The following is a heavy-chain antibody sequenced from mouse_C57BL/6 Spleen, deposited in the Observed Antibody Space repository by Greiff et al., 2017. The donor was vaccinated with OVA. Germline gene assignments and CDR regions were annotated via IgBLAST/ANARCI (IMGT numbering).Heavy chain of an antibody. CDR2: IYPGSGNT. CDR1: GYTFTDYY. D-gene: IGHD1-2*01. Sequence: VQLQQSGAELVRPGASVKLSCKASGYTFTDYYINWVKQRPGQGLEWIARIYPGSGNTHYNEKFKGKATLTAEKSSSTAYMQLSSLTSEDSAVYFCARAITTAYYFDYWGQGTTLTVSS. V-gene: IGHV1-76*01. J-gene: IGHJ2*01. CDR3: ARAITTAYYFDY.